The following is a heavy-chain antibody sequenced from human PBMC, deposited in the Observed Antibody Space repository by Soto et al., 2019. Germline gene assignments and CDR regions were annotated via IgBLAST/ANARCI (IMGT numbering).Heavy chain of an antibody. Sequence: ASVKVSCKASGGTFSSYTISWVRQAPGQGLEWMGRIIPILGIANYAQKFQGRVTITADKSTSTAYMELSSLRSEDTAVYYCARDHELYCSSTSCYEMEYASGIWGQGTMVTGSS. V-gene: IGHV1-69*04. CDR1: GGTFSSYT. J-gene: IGHJ3*02. CDR2: IIPILGIA. D-gene: IGHD2-2*01. CDR3: ARDHELYCSSTSCYEMEYASGI.